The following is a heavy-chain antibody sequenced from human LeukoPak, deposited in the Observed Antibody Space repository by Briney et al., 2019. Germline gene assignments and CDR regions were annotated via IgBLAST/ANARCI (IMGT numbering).Heavy chain of an antibody. V-gene: IGHV1-24*01. CDR3: ARDSSGYNFWSGYPTYYFDY. CDR2: FDPEDGET. Sequence: ASMKVSCKVSGYTLTELSMHWVRQAPGKGLEWMGGFDPEDGETIYAQKLQGRVTMTTDTSTSTAYMELRSLRSDDTAVYYCARDSSGYNFWSGYPTYYFDYWGQGTLVTVSS. CDR1: GYTLTELS. D-gene: IGHD3-3*01. J-gene: IGHJ4*02.